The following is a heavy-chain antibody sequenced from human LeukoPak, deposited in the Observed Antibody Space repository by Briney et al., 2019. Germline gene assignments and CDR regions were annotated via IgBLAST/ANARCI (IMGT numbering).Heavy chain of an antibody. Sequence: SETLSLTCTVSGGSISSSSYYWGWIRQPPGKGLEWIGSIYYSGSTYDNPSLKSRVTISVDTSKNQFSLKLSSVTAADTAVYYCATDIVLMVYATPFDYWGQGTLVTVSS. CDR1: GGSISSSSYY. J-gene: IGHJ4*02. CDR3: ATDIVLMVYATPFDY. V-gene: IGHV4-39*01. CDR2: IYYSGST. D-gene: IGHD2-8*01.